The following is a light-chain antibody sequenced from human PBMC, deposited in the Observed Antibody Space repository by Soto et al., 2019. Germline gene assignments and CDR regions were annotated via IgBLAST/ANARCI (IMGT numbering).Light chain of an antibody. CDR3: QNYNSYSLIS. CDR1: QSISSW. J-gene: IGKJ5*01. V-gene: IGKV1-5*03. Sequence: DIQMTQSPSTLSASVGYRFTITCRASQSISSWLAWYQQKPGKAPKVLIYKASTLESGVPSRFSGSGSGTEFTLTISSLQPDDFATYYCQNYNSYSLISFGQGTQLEIK. CDR2: KAS.